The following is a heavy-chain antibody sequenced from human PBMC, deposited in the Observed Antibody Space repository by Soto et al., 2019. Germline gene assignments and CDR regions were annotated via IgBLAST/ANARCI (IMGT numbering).Heavy chain of an antibody. J-gene: IGHJ5*02. CDR2: ISGSGGST. V-gene: IGHV3-23*01. CDR1: GFTFSSYA. CDR3: AKDQGRMVGATTGSGWFDP. Sequence: GGSLRLSCAASGFTFSSYAMSWVRQAPGKGLEWVSAISGSGGSTYYADSVKGRFTISRDNSKNTLYLQMNSLRAEDTAVYYCAKDQGRMVGATTGSGWFDPWGQGTLVTVSS. D-gene: IGHD1-26*01.